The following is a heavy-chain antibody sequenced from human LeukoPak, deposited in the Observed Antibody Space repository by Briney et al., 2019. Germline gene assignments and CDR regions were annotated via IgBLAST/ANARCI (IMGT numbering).Heavy chain of an antibody. D-gene: IGHD6-19*01. V-gene: IGHV1-69*05. CDR1: GGTFSSYA. J-gene: IGHJ6*03. Sequence: SVKVSCKASGGTFSSYAISWVRQAPGQGLEWMGGIIPIFGTANYAQKFQGRVTITTDESTNTAYMELSSLKSEDTAVYYCAKSPPRQWLSDYYYLDVWGKGTTVIVSS. CDR2: IIPIFGTA. CDR3: AKSPPRQWLSDYYYLDV.